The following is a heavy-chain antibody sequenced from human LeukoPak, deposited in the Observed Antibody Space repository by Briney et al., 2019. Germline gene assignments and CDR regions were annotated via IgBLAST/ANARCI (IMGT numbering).Heavy chain of an antibody. Sequence: SETVSLTCTASGGSISSGGYYWSWVRQPPGKGLEWIGYIYHSGSTYYNPSLKSRVTISVDRSKNQFSLKLSSVTAADTAVYYCARGVVVVPASGFDYWGQGTLVTVSS. D-gene: IGHD2-2*01. CDR1: GGSISSGGYY. J-gene: IGHJ4*02. CDR2: IYHSGST. V-gene: IGHV4-30-2*01. CDR3: ARGVVVVPASGFDY.